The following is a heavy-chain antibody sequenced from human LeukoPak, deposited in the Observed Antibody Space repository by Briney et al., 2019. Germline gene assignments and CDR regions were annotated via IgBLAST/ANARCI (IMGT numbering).Heavy chain of an antibody. V-gene: IGHV4-59*08. J-gene: IGHJ4*02. D-gene: IGHD2/OR15-2a*01. CDR1: SGSISGYF. Sequence: PSETLSLTCTVSSGSISGYFWSWIRQPPGKGLEWIGFIYYSGSTNYNPSLKSQVTISVDTSKNQFSLKLRSVTAADTAVYYCARQASCDSATCNPFDYWGQGTLVTVSS. CDR3: ARQASCDSATCNPFDY. CDR2: IYYSGST.